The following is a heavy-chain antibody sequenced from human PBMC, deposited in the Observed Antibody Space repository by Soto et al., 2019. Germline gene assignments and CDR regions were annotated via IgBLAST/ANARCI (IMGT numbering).Heavy chain of an antibody. CDR2: ISYDGSNK. Sequence: PGGSLRLSCAASGFTFSSYAMHWVRQAPGKGLEWVAVISYDGSNKYYADSVKGRFTISRDNSKNTLYLQMNSLRAEDTAVYYCARAIQYYDFWSGYPPYYYYYGMDVWGQGTTVTVSS. D-gene: IGHD3-3*01. V-gene: IGHV3-30-3*01. CDR3: ARAIQYYDFWSGYPPYYYYYGMDV. CDR1: GFTFSSYA. J-gene: IGHJ6*02.